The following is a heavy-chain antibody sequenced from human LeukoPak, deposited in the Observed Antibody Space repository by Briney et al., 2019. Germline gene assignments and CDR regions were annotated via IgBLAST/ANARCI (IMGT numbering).Heavy chain of an antibody. D-gene: IGHD6-13*01. J-gene: IGHJ2*01. CDR1: GYSISSGYY. Sequence: SETLSLTCTGSGYSISSGYYWGWIRQRPGKGLEWIGSIYHSGSTFYNPSLKSRVTISVDTSKNPLSPKLTSLTAADTAVFYCARHEYRSSWSPPEYFDLWGRGTLVTVSS. CDR2: IYHSGST. CDR3: ARHEYRSSWSPPEYFDL. V-gene: IGHV4-38-2*02.